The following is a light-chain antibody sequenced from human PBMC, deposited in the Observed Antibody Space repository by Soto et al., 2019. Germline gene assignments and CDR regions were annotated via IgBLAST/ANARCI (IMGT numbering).Light chain of an antibody. J-gene: IGKJ4*01. Sequence: DIPMTQSPSTLSASVGDRVTITCRASQSISTWLAWYQQKPGKAPKLLIYKSSSLEGGVPSRFSGSGSGAEFNITISSLQPDDFATYYCQQYNTSPLTFGGGTTVDIK. CDR1: QSISTW. CDR3: QQYNTSPLT. V-gene: IGKV1-5*03. CDR2: KSS.